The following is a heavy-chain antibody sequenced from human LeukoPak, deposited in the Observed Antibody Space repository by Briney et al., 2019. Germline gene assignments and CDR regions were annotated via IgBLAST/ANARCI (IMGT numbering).Heavy chain of an antibody. D-gene: IGHD5-18*01. CDR2: IYTSGST. J-gene: IGHJ4*02. CDR1: DGSISSYY. CDR3: ARDHTSPPHSSLDY. V-gene: IGHV4-4*07. Sequence: PSETLSLTCTVSDGSISSYYWSWIRQPAGKGLEWIGRIYTSGSTNYNPSLKSRVTMSVDTSKNQFSLKLSSVTAADTAVYYCARDHTSPPHSSLDYWGQGTLVTVSS.